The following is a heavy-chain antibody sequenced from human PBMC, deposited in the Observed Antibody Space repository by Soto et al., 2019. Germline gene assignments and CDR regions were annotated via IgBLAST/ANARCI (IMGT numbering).Heavy chain of an antibody. J-gene: IGHJ4*02. D-gene: IGHD1-26*01. CDR1: GYTFTSYG. Sequence: QVQLVQSGAEVKKPGASVKVSCKASGYTFTSYGISWVRQAPGQGLEWMGWISAYNGNTKYAQKLQGRVTTTTDTPTRTAYMELRSLISDDTAVYYCARDLGGSYYAPVDYWGQGTLVTVSS. CDR3: ARDLGGSYYAPVDY. CDR2: ISAYNGNT. V-gene: IGHV1-18*01.